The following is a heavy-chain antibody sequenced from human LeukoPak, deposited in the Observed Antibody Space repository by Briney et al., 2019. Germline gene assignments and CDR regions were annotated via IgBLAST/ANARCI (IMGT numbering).Heavy chain of an antibody. Sequence: SETLSLTCTVSGGSISSYYWSWIRQPPGKGLEWIGYIYYSGSTNYNPSLTSRVTISVDTSKNQFSLKLSSVTAADTAVYYCARALGGCSGGSCGYYFDYWGQGTLVTVSS. CDR2: IYYSGST. V-gene: IGHV4-59*01. CDR3: ARALGGCSGGSCGYYFDY. CDR1: GGSISSYY. D-gene: IGHD2-15*01. J-gene: IGHJ4*02.